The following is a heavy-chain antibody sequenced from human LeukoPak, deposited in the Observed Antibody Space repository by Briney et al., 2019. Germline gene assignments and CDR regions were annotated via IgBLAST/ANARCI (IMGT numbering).Heavy chain of an antibody. Sequence: ASVKVSCKAPGYTFTSYAMNWVRQAPGQGLEWMGWINTNTGNPTYAQGFTGRFVFSLDTSVSTAYLQISSLKAEDTAVYYCARARSGWTADAFDIWGQGTMVTVSS. V-gene: IGHV7-4-1*02. CDR3: ARARSGWTADAFDI. CDR2: INTNTGNP. D-gene: IGHD6-19*01. J-gene: IGHJ3*02. CDR1: GYTFTSYA.